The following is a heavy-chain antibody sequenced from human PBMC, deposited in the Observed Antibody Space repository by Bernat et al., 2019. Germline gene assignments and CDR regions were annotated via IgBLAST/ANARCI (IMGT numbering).Heavy chain of an antibody. D-gene: IGHD6-19*01. Sequence: EVQLVESGGGLVKPGGSLRLSCAASGFTFSSYSMNWVRQAPGKGLEWVSYISSSSSTIYYADSVKGRFTISRDNAKNSLYLQMNSLRAEDTAVYYCARDGDGSGWHNWFDPWGQGTLVTVSS. J-gene: IGHJ5*02. CDR1: GFTFSSYS. CDR2: ISSSSSTI. CDR3: ARDGDGSGWHNWFDP. V-gene: IGHV3-48*01.